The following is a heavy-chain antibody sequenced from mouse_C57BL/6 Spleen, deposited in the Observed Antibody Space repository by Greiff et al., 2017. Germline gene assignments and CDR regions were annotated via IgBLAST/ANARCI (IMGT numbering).Heavy chain of an antibody. J-gene: IGHJ2*01. CDR2: IYPSDSET. CDR3: ARSYGSSYFDY. CDR1: GYTFTSYW. V-gene: IGHV1-61*01. Sequence: VKLMESGAELVRPGSSVKLSCKASGYTFTSYWMDWVKQRPGQGLEWIGNIYPSDSETHYNQKFKDKATLTVDKSSSTAYMQLSSLTSEDSAVYYCARSYGSSYFDYWGQGTTLTVSS. D-gene: IGHD1-1*01.